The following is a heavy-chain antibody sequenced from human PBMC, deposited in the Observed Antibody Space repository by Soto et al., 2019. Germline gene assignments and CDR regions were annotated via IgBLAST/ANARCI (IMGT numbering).Heavy chain of an antibody. CDR3: ARGGDSSGWYGWFDP. D-gene: IGHD6-19*01. CDR1: GYTLSSYY. CDR2: INPSGGSV. Sequence: QVKLVQSGAEVKKPGAAVKVSCKASGYTLSSYYIHWARQAPGQGLEWMGIINPSGGSVTYAQKFQGRVTMTRDTSTSTVYMELGSLRSEDTAVYYCARGGDSSGWYGWFDPWGQGTLVIVSS. V-gene: IGHV1-46*03. J-gene: IGHJ5*02.